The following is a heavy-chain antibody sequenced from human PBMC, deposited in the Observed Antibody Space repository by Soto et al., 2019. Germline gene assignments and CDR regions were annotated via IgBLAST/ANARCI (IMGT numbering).Heavy chain of an antibody. Sequence: QITLKESGPTLVKPTQTLTLTCTFSGFSLSTSGVGVGWIRQPPGKALEWLAVIYWDDDKRYSSSLKSRLTIXXDXSXXQVVRTMNNMDPVDTATYYCAHHPYYGLGSYSFDYWGQGILVTVSS. J-gene: IGHJ4*02. CDR1: GFSLSTSGVG. CDR2: IYWDDDK. V-gene: IGHV2-5*02. CDR3: AHHPYYGLGSYSFDY. D-gene: IGHD3-10*01.